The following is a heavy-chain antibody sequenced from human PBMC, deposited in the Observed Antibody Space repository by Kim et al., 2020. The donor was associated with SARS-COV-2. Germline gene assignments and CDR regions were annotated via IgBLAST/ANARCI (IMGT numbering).Heavy chain of an antibody. Sequence: GGSLRLSCAASGFNFNTYEIHWVRQAPGKGLEWVSSISASALIIHYADSVKGRFTISRDNANRSLFLELNSLRPEDTATYFCARDVGVWGNYGFDSWGQGTLGTVSS. J-gene: IGHJ4*02. V-gene: IGHV3-48*03. CDR2: ISASALII. D-gene: IGHD3-16*01. CDR1: GFNFNTYE. CDR3: ARDVGVWGNYGFDS.